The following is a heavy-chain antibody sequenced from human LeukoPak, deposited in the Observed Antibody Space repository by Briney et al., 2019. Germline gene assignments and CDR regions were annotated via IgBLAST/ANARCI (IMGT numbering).Heavy chain of an antibody. CDR3: AREAGDIVVVPAAHRVYYYYGMDV. J-gene: IGHJ6*02. CDR2: IKQDGSEK. CDR1: GFTFSRYW. Sequence: GGSLRLSCAASGFTFSRYWMSWVRQAPGKGLEWVANIKQDGSEKYYVDSVKGRFTISRDNAKNSLYLQMNSLRAEDTAVYYCAREAGDIVVVPAAHRVYYYYGMDVWGQGTTVTVSS. V-gene: IGHV3-7*01. D-gene: IGHD2-2*01.